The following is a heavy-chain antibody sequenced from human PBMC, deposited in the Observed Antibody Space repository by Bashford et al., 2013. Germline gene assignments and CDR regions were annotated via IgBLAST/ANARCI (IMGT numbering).Heavy chain of an antibody. CDR3: ARQHNNYDSSGYSDY. V-gene: IGHV5-51*01. J-gene: IGHJ4*02. CDR2: IYPGDSDT. D-gene: IGHD3-22*01. Sequence: WVRQMPGKGLEWMGIIYPGDSDTRYSPSFQGQVTISADKSISTAYLQWSSLKASDTAMYYCARQHNNYDSSGYSDYWGQGTLVTVSS.